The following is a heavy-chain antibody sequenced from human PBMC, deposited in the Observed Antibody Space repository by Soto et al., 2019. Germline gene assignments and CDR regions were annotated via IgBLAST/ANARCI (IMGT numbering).Heavy chain of an antibody. CDR1: GYTFTSYD. CDR2: MNPNSGNT. Sequence: ASVKVSCKASGYTFTSYDINWVRQATGQGLEWMGWMNPNSGNTGYAQKFQGRVTMTRNTSISTAYMELCSLRSEDTAVYYCARGGVMDTGYYYMDVWGKGTTVTVSS. D-gene: IGHD5-18*01. CDR3: ARGGVMDTGYYYMDV. V-gene: IGHV1-8*01. J-gene: IGHJ6*03.